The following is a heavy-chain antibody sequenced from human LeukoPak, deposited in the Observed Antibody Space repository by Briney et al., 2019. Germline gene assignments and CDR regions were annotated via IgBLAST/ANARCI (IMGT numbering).Heavy chain of an antibody. CDR1: GYTFTGYY. D-gene: IGHD1-26*01. Sequence: ASVKVSCKASGYTFTGYYMHWVRQAPGQGLEWMGWINPNSGGTNYAQKFQGRVTMTRDTSISTAHMELSRLRSDDTAVYYCARDSRGTIVGAIFDPWGQGTLVTVSS. CDR3: ARDSRGTIVGAIFDP. CDR2: INPNSGGT. V-gene: IGHV1-2*02. J-gene: IGHJ5*02.